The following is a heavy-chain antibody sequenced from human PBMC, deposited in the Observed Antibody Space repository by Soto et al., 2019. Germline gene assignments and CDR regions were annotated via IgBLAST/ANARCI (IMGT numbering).Heavy chain of an antibody. CDR1: GYTFTSYP. CDR2: INAGNGNT. V-gene: IGHV1-3*05. CDR3: ASSYCISTSCPPYYGMDV. D-gene: IGHD2-2*01. Sequence: QVQLVQSGAEEKKPGASVKVSCKASGYTFTSYPMHWVRQAPGQRLEWMGWINAGNGNTKYSQKFQGRDTITRDTSASTAYMELSSLRSEDTAVYYCASSYCISTSCPPYYGMDVWGQGTTVTVSS. J-gene: IGHJ6*02.